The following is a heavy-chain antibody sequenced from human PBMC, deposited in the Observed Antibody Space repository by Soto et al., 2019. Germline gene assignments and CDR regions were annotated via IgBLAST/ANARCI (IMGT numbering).Heavy chain of an antibody. CDR2: INHSGST. Sequence: ETLSLTCAVYGGSFSGYYWSWIRQPPGKGLEWIGEINHSGSTNYNPSLKSRVTISVDTSKNQFSLKLSSVTAADTAVYYCARVSRGYSYGPDYWGQGTLVTVSS. D-gene: IGHD5-18*01. J-gene: IGHJ4*02. V-gene: IGHV4-34*01. CDR3: ARVSRGYSYGPDY. CDR1: GGSFSGYY.